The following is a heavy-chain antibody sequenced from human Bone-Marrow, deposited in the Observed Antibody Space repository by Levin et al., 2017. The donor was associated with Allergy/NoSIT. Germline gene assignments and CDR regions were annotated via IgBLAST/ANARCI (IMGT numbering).Heavy chain of an antibody. J-gene: IGHJ4*02. CDR3: ATNSDYRFDY. CDR2: IERDASDI. Sequence: LSLTCAASGFTFRGYWMSWVRPAPGKGLEWVANIERDASDIHYVDSVKGRFTISRDNAKNSLYLQMDSLRADDTAVYYCATNSDYRFDYWGQGTPVTVSS. D-gene: IGHD3-16*01. V-gene: IGHV3-7*02. CDR1: GFTFRGYW.